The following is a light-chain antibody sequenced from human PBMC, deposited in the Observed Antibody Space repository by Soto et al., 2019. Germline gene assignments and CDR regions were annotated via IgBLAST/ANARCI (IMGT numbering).Light chain of an antibody. CDR1: SSNIGNNY. CDR2: DNN. J-gene: IGLJ2*01. CDR3: CSYAGGTSVV. V-gene: IGLV1-51*01. Sequence: QSVLTQPPSVSAAPGQKVTISCSGSSSNIGNNYVSWYQQLPGTAPKLLIYDNNKRPSGIPDRFSGSKSGTSATLTISGLQTEDEADYYCCSYAGGTSVVFGGGTKLTVL.